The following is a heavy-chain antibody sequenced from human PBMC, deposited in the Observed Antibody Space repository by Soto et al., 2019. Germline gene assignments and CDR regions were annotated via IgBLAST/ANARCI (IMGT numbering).Heavy chain of an antibody. CDR2: ISGSGGST. CDR3: AREQYGPYYDILTGYYDAFDI. D-gene: IGHD3-9*01. CDR1: GFTFSSYA. Sequence: GGSPRLSCAASGFTFSSYAMSWVRQAPGKGLEWVSAISGSGGSTYYADSVKGRFTISRDNSKNTLYLQMNSLRAEDTAVYYCAREQYGPYYDILTGYYDAFDIWGQGTMVTVSS. J-gene: IGHJ3*02. V-gene: IGHV3-23*01.